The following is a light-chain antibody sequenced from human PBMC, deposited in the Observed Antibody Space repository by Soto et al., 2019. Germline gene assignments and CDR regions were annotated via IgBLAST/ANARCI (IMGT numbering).Light chain of an antibody. CDR2: WAS. CDR1: QSVLYSSNNKNY. CDR3: QQRHMWPIT. V-gene: IGKV4-1*01. Sequence: DSLLTQSPYSVAVSLGERATINCKSSQSVLYSSNNKNYLAWYQQKPGQPPKLLIYWASTRESGVPDRFSGSGSGTDFTLTISSLEPEDSAVYYCQQRHMWPITFGQGTRLEIK. J-gene: IGKJ5*01.